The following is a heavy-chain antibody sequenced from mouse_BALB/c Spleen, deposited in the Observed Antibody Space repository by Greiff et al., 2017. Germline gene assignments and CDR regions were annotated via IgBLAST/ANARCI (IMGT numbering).Heavy chain of an antibody. CDR3: ARAWPDY. CDR1: GFNIKDTY. CDR2: INPNNGGT. J-gene: IGHJ2*01. V-gene: IGHV1-22*01. Sequence: EVQLQQSGAELVKPGASVKLSCTASGFNIKDTYMHWVKQSHGKSLEWIGGINPNNGGTSYNQKFKGKATLTVDKSSSTAYMELRSLTSEDSAVYYCARAWPDYWGQGTTLTVSS.